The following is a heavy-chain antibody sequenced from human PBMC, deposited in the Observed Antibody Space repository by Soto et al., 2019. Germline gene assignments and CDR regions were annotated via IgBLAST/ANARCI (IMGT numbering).Heavy chain of an antibody. Sequence: GGSLRLSCAASGFTFSSYWMHWVRQAPGKGLVWVSRINPDGSRTSYADSVKGRFTISRDNAKNTLYLQMNSLGAEDTAVYYCTRDSGWEGSRTAMAPAQYYFDYWGQGTLVTVSS. CDR1: GFTFSSYW. J-gene: IGHJ4*02. CDR3: TRDSGWEGSRTAMAPAQYYFDY. V-gene: IGHV3-74*01. D-gene: IGHD5-18*01. CDR2: INPDGSRT.